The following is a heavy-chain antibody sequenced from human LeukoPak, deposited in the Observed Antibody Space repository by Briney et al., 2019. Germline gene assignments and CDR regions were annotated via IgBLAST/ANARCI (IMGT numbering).Heavy chain of an antibody. CDR1: GGSISSGSYY. J-gene: IGHJ3*02. CDR2: ISTSGST. V-gene: IGHV4-61*02. D-gene: IGHD3-3*01. CDR3: ARGDFWSGFGFSPRYAFDI. Sequence: KASETLSLTCTVSGGSISSGSYYWSWIRQPAGKGLEWIGRISTSGSTNYNPSLKSRVTISVDKSKNQFSLKLSSVTAADTAVYYCARGDFWSGFGFSPRYAFDIWGQGTMVTVSS.